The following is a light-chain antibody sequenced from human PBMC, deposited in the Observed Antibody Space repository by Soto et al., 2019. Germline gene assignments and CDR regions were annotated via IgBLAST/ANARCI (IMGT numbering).Light chain of an antibody. V-gene: IGKV2-28*01. CDR3: MQALQTAWT. Sequence: IVMTQSPLSLPVTPGEPASISCRSSQSLLHSNGYNYLDWYLQKPGQSPQLLIYLGCNRDSGVPDRFGGSGSGTDFTLKISRVEAEEVGVYYCMQALQTAWTFGQGTKVEIK. CDR1: QSLLHSNGYNY. J-gene: IGKJ1*01. CDR2: LGC.